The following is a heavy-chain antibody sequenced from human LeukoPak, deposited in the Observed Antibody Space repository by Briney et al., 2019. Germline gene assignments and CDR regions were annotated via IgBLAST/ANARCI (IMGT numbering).Heavy chain of an antibody. J-gene: IGHJ4*02. CDR3: ARYYDSTGSFDY. V-gene: IGHV4-61*01. Sequence: PSETLSLTCTVSGDSVSRSSYYWTWIRQPPGKGLEWIGYIYHIGSTNYNPSLRSRLTMSVDTSKNQFSLRLSSVIAAGTAVYYCARYYDSTGSFDYWGQGTLVTVSS. CDR1: GDSVSRSSYY. CDR2: IYHIGST. D-gene: IGHD3-22*01.